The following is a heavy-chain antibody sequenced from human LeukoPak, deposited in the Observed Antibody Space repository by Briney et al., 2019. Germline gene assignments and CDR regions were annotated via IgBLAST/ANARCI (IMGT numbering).Heavy chain of an antibody. CDR2: ISSSSSYI. CDR1: GFTFSSYS. V-gene: IGHV3-21*01. Sequence: KPGGSLRLSCAASGFTFSSYSMNWVRQAPGKGLEWVSSISSSSSYIYYADSVKGRFTISRDNAKNSLYLQMNSLRAEDTAVYYCARDVSSSWADAFDIWGQGTMVTVSS. J-gene: IGHJ3*02. D-gene: IGHD6-13*01. CDR3: ARDVSSSWADAFDI.